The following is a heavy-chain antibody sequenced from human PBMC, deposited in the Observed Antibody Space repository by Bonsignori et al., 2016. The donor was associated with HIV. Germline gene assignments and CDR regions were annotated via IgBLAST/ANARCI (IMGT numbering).Heavy chain of an antibody. Sequence: WIRQPPGKGLEWIGEINHSGSTNYNPSLKSRVTISVDTSKNQFSLKLSSVTAADTAVYYCARGPWKGKAFDIWGQGTMVTVSS. V-gene: IGHV4-34*01. J-gene: IGHJ3*02. CDR2: INHSGST. CDR3: ARGPWKGKAFDI. D-gene: IGHD1-1*01.